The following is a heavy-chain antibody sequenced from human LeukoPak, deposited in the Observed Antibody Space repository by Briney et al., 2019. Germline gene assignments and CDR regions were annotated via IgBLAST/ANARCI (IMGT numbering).Heavy chain of an antibody. Sequence: PGGSLRLSCAASGFTFSSYGMHWVRQAPGKGLEWVAFIRYDGSNKYYADSVKGRFTISRDNSKNTLYLQMNSLRAEDTAVYYCAKQLWGRGYSGYDGLDYWGQGTLVTVSS. V-gene: IGHV3-30*02. CDR3: AKQLWGRGYSGYDGLDY. J-gene: IGHJ4*02. CDR2: IRYDGSNK. D-gene: IGHD5-12*01. CDR1: GFTFSSYG.